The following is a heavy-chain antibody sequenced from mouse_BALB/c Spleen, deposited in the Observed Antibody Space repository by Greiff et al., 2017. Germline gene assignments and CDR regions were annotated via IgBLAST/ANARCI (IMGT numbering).Heavy chain of an antibody. CDR3: ARSLIYYDYDVGAMDY. V-gene: IGHV14-4*02. Sequence: VQLQQSGAELVRSGASVKLSCTASGFNIKDYYMHWVKQRPEQGLEWIGWIDPENGDTEYAPKFQGKATMTADTSSNTAYLQLSSLTSVDSAVYFCARSLIYYDYDVGAMDYWGQGTSVTVSS. J-gene: IGHJ4*01. CDR1: GFNIKDYY. D-gene: IGHD2-4*01. CDR2: IDPENGDT.